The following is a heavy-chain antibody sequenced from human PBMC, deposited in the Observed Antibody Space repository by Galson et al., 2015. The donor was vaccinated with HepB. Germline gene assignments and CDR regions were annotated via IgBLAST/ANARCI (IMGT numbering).Heavy chain of an antibody. J-gene: IGHJ4*02. Sequence: ETLSLTCTVAGGSINSYYWSWIRQPPGKGLEWIAYIHYSGSTNYNPSLKSRVTISVDTSKNQISMNLSSVTAADTAVYYCASQKGTKIPFDYWGQGSLVTVSS. D-gene: IGHD2-8*01. CDR1: GGSINSYY. V-gene: IGHV4-59*08. CDR2: IHYSGST. CDR3: ASQKGTKIPFDY.